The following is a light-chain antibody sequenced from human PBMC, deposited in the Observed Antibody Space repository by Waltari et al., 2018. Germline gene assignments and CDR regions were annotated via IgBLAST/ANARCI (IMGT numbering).Light chain of an antibody. V-gene: IGKV1-5*03. J-gene: IGKJ3*01. CDR3: QQFNTYPIP. Sequence: DIQMTQSPSTLSASVGDRVHITCRASHSISTWLAGYQQKPGKAPKILIYEASSLKNGVPSRFSGSGSGTEFTLTISSLQPDDFATYYCQQFNTYPIPFGRGTKVDIK. CDR2: EAS. CDR1: HSISTW.